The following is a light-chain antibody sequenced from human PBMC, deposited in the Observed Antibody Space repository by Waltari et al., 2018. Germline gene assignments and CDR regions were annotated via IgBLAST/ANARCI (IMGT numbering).Light chain of an antibody. CDR1: QNIDKF. CDR2: EAS. V-gene: IGKV1-39*01. Sequence: DMQMTQSPSSLSASVGDRVSISCRASQNIDKFLNWYQQNPGKPPRLLIFEASTLQGGGPPRFSGSGSGTDFTLTISNLQPEDFGTYYCQQSYITPFTFGPGTKVDV. CDR3: QQSYITPFT. J-gene: IGKJ3*01.